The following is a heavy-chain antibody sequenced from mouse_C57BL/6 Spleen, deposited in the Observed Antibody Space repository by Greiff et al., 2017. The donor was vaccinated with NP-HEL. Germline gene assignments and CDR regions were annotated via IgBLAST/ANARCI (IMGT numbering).Heavy chain of an antibody. V-gene: IGHV14-4*01. J-gene: IGHJ4*01. CDR2: IDPENGDT. CDR1: GFNIKDDY. D-gene: IGHD2-1*01. CDR3: TIPPIYYGNYYYAMDY. Sequence: EVKLMESGAELVRPGASVKLSCTASGFNIKDDYMHWVKQRPEQGLEWIGWIDPENGDTEYASKFQGKATITADTSSNTAYLQLSSLTSEDTAVYYCTIPPIYYGNYYYAMDYWGQGTSVTVSS.